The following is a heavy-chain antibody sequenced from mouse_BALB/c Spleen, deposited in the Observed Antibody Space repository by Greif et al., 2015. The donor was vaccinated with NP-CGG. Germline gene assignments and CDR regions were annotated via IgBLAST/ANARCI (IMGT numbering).Heavy chain of an antibody. Sequence: VKLMESGAELVRPGTSVKVSCKASGYAFTNYLIEWVKQRPGQGLEWIGVINPGSGGTNYNEKFKGKATLTADKSSSTAYMQLSSLTSDDSAVYFCARWGDTTARVAYWGQGTLVTVPA. CDR2: INPGSGGT. V-gene: IGHV1-54*03. CDR3: ARWGDTTARVAY. D-gene: IGHD1-2*01. CDR1: GYAFTNYL. J-gene: IGHJ3*01.